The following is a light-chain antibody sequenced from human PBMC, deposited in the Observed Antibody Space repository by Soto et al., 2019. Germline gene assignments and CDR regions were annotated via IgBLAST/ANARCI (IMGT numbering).Light chain of an antibody. Sequence: QSALTQPASVSGSPGQSITISCTGTSSDVAAYNYVSWYQQRPGKVPKLIIYEVTNRPSGVSNRFSGYKSGNTASLTISGLQTEDEADYYCTSYTNRNTVVFGGGTKLTVL. CDR1: SSDVAAYNY. CDR3: TSYTNRNTVV. V-gene: IGLV2-14*01. CDR2: EVT. J-gene: IGLJ3*02.